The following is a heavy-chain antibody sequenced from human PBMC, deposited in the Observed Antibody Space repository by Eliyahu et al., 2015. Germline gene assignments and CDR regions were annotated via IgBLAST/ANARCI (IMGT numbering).Heavy chain of an antibody. CDR2: IYPGNSET. Sequence: EVQLVQSGAEVKKPGESLKISCKGSGYIFSNYWIGWVRQMPGKGLEWMGIIYPGNSETRYSPSFQGRVTISADKSITTAYLQWSSLKASDTAIYYCARQDSGYDHYYYYNGLDIWGQGTTVTVSS. D-gene: IGHD5-12*01. V-gene: IGHV5-51*01. CDR3: ARQDSGYDHYYYYNGLDI. J-gene: IGHJ6*02. CDR1: GYIFSNYW.